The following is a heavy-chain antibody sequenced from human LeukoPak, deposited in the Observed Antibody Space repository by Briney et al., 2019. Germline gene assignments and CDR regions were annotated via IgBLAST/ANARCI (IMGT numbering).Heavy chain of an antibody. CDR1: GGTYSSYA. CDR2: IITIFGTA. J-gene: IGHJ4*02. D-gene: IGHD6-19*01. CDR3: ATGSYSSGWYGLG. V-gene: IGHV1-69*05. Sequence: SVKVSCKASGGTYSSYAISWVRQAPGQELEWMGRIITIFGTAKYAQKFQDRVTITTNEYTSTAYMELSSLRSEDTAVYYCATGSYSSGWYGLGWGQGTLVTVSS.